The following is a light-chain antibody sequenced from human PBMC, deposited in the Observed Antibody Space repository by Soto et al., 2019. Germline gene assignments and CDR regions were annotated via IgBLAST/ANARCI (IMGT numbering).Light chain of an antibody. J-gene: IGKJ5*01. Sequence: EIVMTQSPATLSVSPGERATLSCRASQSVSSNLAWYQQKPGQAPRLLIYGASTRATGIPARFSGSGSGTEFTLTRSSLQSEDFAVFCCQQYDNWPITFGQGTRREIK. CDR2: GAS. CDR1: QSVSSN. CDR3: QQYDNWPIT. V-gene: IGKV3-15*01.